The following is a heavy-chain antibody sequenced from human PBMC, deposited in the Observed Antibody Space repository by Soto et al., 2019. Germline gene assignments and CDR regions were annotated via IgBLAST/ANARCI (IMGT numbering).Heavy chain of an antibody. CDR3: ARRYGWNFDY. J-gene: IGHJ4*02. Sequence: QMQLQESGPGLVKPSETLSLTCTVSGGSISSYYWSWIRQPPGKGLEWIGSIFYGGSTNYNPSLKSRVTISVDTSNNQFSLKLSSVTAADTAVYYCARRYGWNFDYWGQGTLVTVSS. CDR2: IFYGGST. CDR1: GGSISSYY. D-gene: IGHD6-19*01. V-gene: IGHV4-59*08.